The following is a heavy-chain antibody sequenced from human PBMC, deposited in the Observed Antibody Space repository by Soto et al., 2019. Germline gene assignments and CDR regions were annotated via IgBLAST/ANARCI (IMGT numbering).Heavy chain of an antibody. CDR3: ARDSPVLRFLEWLLGYFDY. D-gene: IGHD3-3*01. CDR1: GFTFSSYA. CDR2: ISYDGSNK. Sequence: GGSLRLSCAASGFTFSSYAMHWVRQAPGKGLEWVAVISYDGSNKYYADSVKGRFTISRDNSKNTLYLQMNSLRAEDTAVYYCARDSPVLRFLEWLLGYFDYWGQGTLVTVPS. J-gene: IGHJ4*02. V-gene: IGHV3-30-3*01.